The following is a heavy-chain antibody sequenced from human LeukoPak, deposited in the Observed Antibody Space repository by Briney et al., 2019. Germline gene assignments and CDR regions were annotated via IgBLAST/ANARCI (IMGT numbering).Heavy chain of an antibody. V-gene: IGHV3-48*01. D-gene: IGHD3-10*01. CDR3: ARRPGKYYSSPTYEYYFDY. Sequence: GGSLRLTCAAYGFTFSSYSMNWVRQAPGKGLEWVSYISSSSSTIYYADSVKGRFTISRDNAKNSLYLQMNSLRAEDTAVYYCARRPGKYYSSPTYEYYFDYWGQGTLVTVSS. CDR1: GFTFSSYS. CDR2: ISSSSSTI. J-gene: IGHJ4*02.